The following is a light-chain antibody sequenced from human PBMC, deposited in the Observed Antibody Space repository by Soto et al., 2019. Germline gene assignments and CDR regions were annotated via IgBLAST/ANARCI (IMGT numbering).Light chain of an antibody. CDR2: SDN. CDR1: SSNIGTNT. Sequence: QSALTQPPPASGAPRQRGTLSFSGNSSNIGTNTVIWYQQLPGAAPKLLIYSDNQRPSGVPDRFSGSKSGTSASLAISGLQSEDEADYYCAAWDVSLVVFGGGTQLTVL. J-gene: IGLJ2*01. V-gene: IGLV1-44*01. CDR3: AAWDVSLVV.